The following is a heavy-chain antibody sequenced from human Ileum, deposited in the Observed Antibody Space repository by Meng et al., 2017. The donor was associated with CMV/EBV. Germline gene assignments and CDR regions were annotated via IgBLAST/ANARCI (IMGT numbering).Heavy chain of an antibody. D-gene: IGHD1-1*01. V-gene: IGHV3-23*04. CDR2: ITDSGTGT. CDR1: VFTFSDHY. J-gene: IGHJ5*02. Sequence: EVQRVGSGGGLGQPGGSLRLSCAASVFTFSDHYMDWVRQAPGKGLEWVSSITDSGTGTYYADSVRGRFTISRDNSKATLYLQMNSLRVDDTAIYYCASWNFAPWGQGTLVTVSS. CDR3: ASWNFAP.